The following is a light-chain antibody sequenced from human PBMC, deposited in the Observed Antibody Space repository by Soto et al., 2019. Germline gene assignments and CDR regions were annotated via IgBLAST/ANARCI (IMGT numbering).Light chain of an antibody. J-gene: IGLJ2*01. CDR3: SSYTSSSIHGV. Sequence: QSALIQPPSVSGSPGQSVTISCIGTSSDVGSYDYVSWYQQHPGTVPKPMIYNVNTQPSGVPDRFSGSKSGNTASMTISGLQAEDEADYYCSSYTSSSIHGVFGGGTKLTVL. CDR1: SSDVGSYDY. CDR2: NVN. V-gene: IGLV2-18*02.